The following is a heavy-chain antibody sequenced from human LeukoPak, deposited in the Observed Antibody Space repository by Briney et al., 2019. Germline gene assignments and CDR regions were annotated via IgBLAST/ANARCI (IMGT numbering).Heavy chain of an antibody. CDR1: GFTFSSYA. Sequence: GGSLRLSCAASGFTFSSYAMSGVRQAPGKGLEWVSAISGSGGSTYYADSVKGRFTISRDNSKNTLYLQMNSLRAEDTAVYYCAKGSQGIAVAGAFDYWGQGTLVTVSS. CDR2: ISGSGGST. D-gene: IGHD6-19*01. V-gene: IGHV3-23*01. CDR3: AKGSQGIAVAGAFDY. J-gene: IGHJ4*02.